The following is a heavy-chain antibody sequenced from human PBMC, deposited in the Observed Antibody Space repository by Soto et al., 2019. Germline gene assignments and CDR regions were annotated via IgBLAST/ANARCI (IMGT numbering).Heavy chain of an antibody. Sequence: QVQLVQSGAEVKKPGSSVKVSSKASGETSSSNALSWVRQAPGQGLEWMGGIIPIFGKPSYAQRFQGRVTITADKSTSTVYMELSRLKSEDTAIYYCARAGYCSGSSCYWFDYWGQGTLVTASS. CDR1: GETSSSNA. J-gene: IGHJ4*02. D-gene: IGHD2-15*01. CDR3: ARAGYCSGSSCYWFDY. V-gene: IGHV1-69*06. CDR2: IIPIFGKP.